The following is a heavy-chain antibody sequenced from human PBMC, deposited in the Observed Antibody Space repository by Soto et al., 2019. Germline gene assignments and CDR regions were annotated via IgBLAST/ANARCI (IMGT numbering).Heavy chain of an antibody. CDR1: GYTFTSYD. Sequence: GASVKVSCKASGYTFTSYDINWVRQATGQGLEWMGWMNPNSGNTGYAQKFQGRVTMTRNTSISTAYMELSSLRSEDTAVYYCAIREYCSSTSCYGWFYGDKHLNDCWGQGTLVTVSS. CDR2: MNPNSGNT. J-gene: IGHJ4*02. D-gene: IGHD2-2*01. CDR3: AIREYCSSTSCYGWFYGDKHLNDC. V-gene: IGHV1-8*01.